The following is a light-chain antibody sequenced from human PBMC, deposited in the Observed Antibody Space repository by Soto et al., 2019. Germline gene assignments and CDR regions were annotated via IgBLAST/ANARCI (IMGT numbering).Light chain of an antibody. Sequence: QSALTQPASVSGSPGQSITISCTGTSSDVGAYDFVSWYQQHPDKAPKLMIYEVSNRPSGVSNRFSGSKSVNTAPLTISGLQAEDEADYYCSSYTSSSTRVFGTGTKVTVL. V-gene: IGLV2-14*03. CDR3: SSYTSSSTRV. J-gene: IGLJ1*01. CDR2: EVS. CDR1: SSDVGAYDF.